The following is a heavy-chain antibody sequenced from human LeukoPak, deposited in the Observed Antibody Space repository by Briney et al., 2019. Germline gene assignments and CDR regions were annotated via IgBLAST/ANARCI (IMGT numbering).Heavy chain of an antibody. CDR3: ARQYYAAQYGMDV. J-gene: IGHJ6*02. D-gene: IGHD3-3*01. V-gene: IGHV1-46*01. CDR2: INPSAGST. Sequence: ASVKVSCKASGYIFSTYQMHWVRQAPGQGLEWMGKINPSAGSTTYAQKFQGRVSMTRDTSTSTVYMELSSLRFEDTPVYYCARQYYAAQYGMDVWGQGTTVTVSS. CDR1: GYIFSTYQ.